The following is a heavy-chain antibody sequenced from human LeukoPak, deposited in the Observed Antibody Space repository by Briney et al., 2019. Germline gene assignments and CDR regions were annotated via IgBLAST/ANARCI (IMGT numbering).Heavy chain of an antibody. D-gene: IGHD1-26*01. CDR3: ARRLSIVGANFFDY. V-gene: IGHV3-53*01. J-gene: IGHJ4*02. CDR1: GFTVSSNY. CDR2: IYSGGST. Sequence: GGSLRLSCAASGFTVSSNYMSWVRQAPGKGLEWVSVIYSGGSTYYADSVKGRFTISRDNSKNTLYLQMNSLRAEDTAVYYCARRLSIVGANFFDYWGQGTLVTVSS.